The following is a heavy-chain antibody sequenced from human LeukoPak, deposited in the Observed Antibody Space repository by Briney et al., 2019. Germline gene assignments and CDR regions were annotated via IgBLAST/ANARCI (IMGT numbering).Heavy chain of an antibody. J-gene: IGHJ4*02. CDR2: MYSSGST. D-gene: IGHD4-23*01. V-gene: IGHV4-30-4*08. Sequence: SQTLSLTRTVSGGSISSGDNYWSWIRQPPGKGLDWIGFMYSSGSTYYNPSPKSRVTIAVDTSKSQFSLKLSSVTAADTAVYYCARQYGGKGLDYWGQGTLVTVSS. CDR1: GGSISSGDNY. CDR3: ARQYGGKGLDY.